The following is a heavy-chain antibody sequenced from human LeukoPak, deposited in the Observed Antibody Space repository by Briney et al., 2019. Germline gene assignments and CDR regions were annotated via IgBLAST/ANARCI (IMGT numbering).Heavy chain of an antibody. CDR2: IKPERSEI. Sequence: GGPLRLSCTASGFTFSNFWMSWVRQAPGKGLEWVANIKPERSEISYVDSVKGRFTISRDNAQNSLYLQMIGLRADDTAVYYCARSNQYFASGSGDLWGQGTLVTVSS. V-gene: IGHV3-7*03. D-gene: IGHD3-10*01. CDR3: ARSNQYFASGSGDL. CDR1: GFTFSNFW. J-gene: IGHJ5*02.